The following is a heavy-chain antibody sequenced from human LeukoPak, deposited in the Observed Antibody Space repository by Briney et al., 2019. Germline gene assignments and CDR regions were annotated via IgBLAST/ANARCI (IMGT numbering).Heavy chain of an antibody. CDR3: ARDPAGIDTYYYDSSDPGDY. D-gene: IGHD3-22*01. CDR2: IIPIFGTA. Sequence: ASVKVSCKASGGTFSSYAISWVRQAPGQGLEWMGGIIPIFGTANYAQKFQGRVTITADESTSTAYMELSSLRSEDTAVYYCARDPAGIDTYYYDSSDPGDYWGQGTLVTVSS. V-gene: IGHV1-69*13. J-gene: IGHJ4*02. CDR1: GGTFSSYA.